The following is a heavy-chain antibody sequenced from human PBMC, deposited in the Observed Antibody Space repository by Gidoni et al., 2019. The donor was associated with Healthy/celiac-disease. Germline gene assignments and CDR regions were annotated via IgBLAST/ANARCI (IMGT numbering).Heavy chain of an antibody. CDR1: GGSSSGSY. CDR3: ASSGHTRTRQSSGSYYFDY. D-gene: IGHD3-22*01. V-gene: IGHV4-34*01. Sequence: QVQLQQWGAGLLKPSETLSPTCAVYGGSSSGSYWRWIRQPPGKGLEWIGEINNSGSTNYNPSLKRRVTISVDTSKNQFSLKLSSVTAADTAVYYCASSGHTRTRQSSGSYYFDYWGQGTLVTVSS. CDR2: INNSGST. J-gene: IGHJ4*02.